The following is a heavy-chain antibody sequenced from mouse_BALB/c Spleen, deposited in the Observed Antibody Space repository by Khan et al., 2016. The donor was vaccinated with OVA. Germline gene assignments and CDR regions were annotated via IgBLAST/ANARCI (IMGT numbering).Heavy chain of an antibody. D-gene: IGHD2-2*01. CDR2: IFYSGTT. V-gene: IGHV3-5*02. Sequence: EVQLQESGPGLVKPSQTVSLTCTVTGISITTGNYRWSWIRQFPGNKLEWIGYIFYSGTTTSNPSLASRASITRDTSKNQFCLEMNSLTAEDRATYYCARDRGGFDSYYFDYWGQGTTLTASS. J-gene: IGHJ2*01. CDR1: GISITTGNYR. CDR3: ARDRGGFDSYYFDY.